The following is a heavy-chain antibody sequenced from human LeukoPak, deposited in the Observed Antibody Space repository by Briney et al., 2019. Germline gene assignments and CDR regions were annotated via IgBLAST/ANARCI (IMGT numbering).Heavy chain of an antibody. J-gene: IGHJ4*02. D-gene: IGHD1-7*01. Sequence: SQTLSLTCTVSGGSISSGDFYWTWIRQNPGKGLEWIGYTHYSGSTYYNPSLKSRVTISVDTSKNQFSLKLSSVAAADTAVYYCAREVSWNSATLFFDCWGQGTLVTVSS. V-gene: IGHV4-31*03. CDR1: GGSISSGDFY. CDR3: AREVSWNSATLFFDC. CDR2: THYSGST.